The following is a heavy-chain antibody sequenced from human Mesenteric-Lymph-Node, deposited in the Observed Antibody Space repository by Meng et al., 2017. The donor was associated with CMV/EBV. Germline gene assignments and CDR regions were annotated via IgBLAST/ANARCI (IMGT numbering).Heavy chain of an antibody. V-gene: IGHV3-23*01. CDR3: ATPLLPYYYDSSGSDI. CDR2: ISGSGGST. CDR1: FTFSSYA. D-gene: IGHD3-22*01. J-gene: IGHJ3*02. Sequence: FTFSSYAMSWGRQAPGKGLEWVSAISGSGGSTYYADSVKGRFTISRDNSKNTLYLQMNSLRAEDTAVYYCATPLLPYYYDSSGSDIWGQGTMVTVSS.